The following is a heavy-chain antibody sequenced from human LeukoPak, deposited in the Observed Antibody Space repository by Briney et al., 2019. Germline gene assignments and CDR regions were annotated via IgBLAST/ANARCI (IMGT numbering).Heavy chain of an antibody. V-gene: IGHV3-21*01. CDR2: ISSSSSYI. CDR1: GFTFSSYS. D-gene: IGHD3-22*01. J-gene: IGHJ4*02. CDR3: ARDRDYYYDSSGYSY. Sequence: GGSLRLSCAASGFTFSSYSMNWVRQAPGKGLEWVSSISSSSSYIYYADSVKGRFTISRDNAKNSLYLQMNSLRAEDTAVYYCARDRDYYYDSSGYSYWGQGTLVTVSS.